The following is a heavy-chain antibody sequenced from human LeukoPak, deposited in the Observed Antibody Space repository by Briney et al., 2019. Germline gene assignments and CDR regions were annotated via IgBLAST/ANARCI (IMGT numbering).Heavy chain of an antibody. J-gene: IGHJ4*02. CDR2: ISWNSGSI. V-gene: IGHV3-9*01. Sequence: GGSLRLSCTASGFTFDDYAMHWVRQAPGNGLEWVSGISWNSGSIVYADSVKGRFTISRDNAKNSLYLQMNSLRAEDTALYYCAKRSMDCSGGNCYFFDYWGQGTLVTVSS. D-gene: IGHD2-15*01. CDR1: GFTFDDYA. CDR3: AKRSMDCSGGNCYFFDY.